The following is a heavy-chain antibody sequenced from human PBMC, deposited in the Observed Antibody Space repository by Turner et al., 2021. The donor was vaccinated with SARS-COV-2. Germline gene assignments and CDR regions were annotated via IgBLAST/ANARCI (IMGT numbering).Heavy chain of an antibody. V-gene: IGHV3-7*01. Sequence: EVQLVESGGGLVQPGGSLGLSCAASGFTFSDYWMNWVRQVPGKGLEWVANIKQGGSDKYYVDSVRGRFTISRDDAENSLYLQMHSLRAEDTAVYFCARDFHTDYWGQGTLVTVSS. CDR2: IKQGGSDK. CDR3: ARDFHTDY. J-gene: IGHJ4*02. CDR1: GFTFSDYW.